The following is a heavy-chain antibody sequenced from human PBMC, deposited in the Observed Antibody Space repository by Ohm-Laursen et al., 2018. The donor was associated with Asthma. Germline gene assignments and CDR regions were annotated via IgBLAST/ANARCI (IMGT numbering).Heavy chain of an antibody. J-gene: IGHJ6*02. V-gene: IGHV3-15*01. CDR1: GFTFSNAW. CDR3: TTDFPVFYGMDV. Sequence: SLRLSCTAPGFTFSNAWMSWVRQAPGKGLEWVGRIKSKTDGGTTDYAAPVKGRFTISRDDSKNTLYLQMNSLKTEDTAVYYCTTDFPVFYGMDVWGQGTTVTVSS. CDR2: IKSKTDGGTT.